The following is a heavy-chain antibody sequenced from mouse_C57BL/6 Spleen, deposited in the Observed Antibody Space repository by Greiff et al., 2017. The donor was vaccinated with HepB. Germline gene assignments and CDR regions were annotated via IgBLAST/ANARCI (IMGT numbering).Heavy chain of an antibody. Sequence: QVQLQQPGAELVRPGSSVKLSCKASGYTFTSYWMHWVKQRPIQGLEWIGNIDPSDSETHYNQKFKDKATLTVDKSSSTAYMQLSSLTSEDSAVYYCARWITTVGYYFDYWGQGTTLTVSS. CDR1: GYTFTSYW. V-gene: IGHV1-52*01. CDR3: ARWITTVGYYFDY. J-gene: IGHJ2*01. D-gene: IGHD1-1*01. CDR2: IDPSDSET.